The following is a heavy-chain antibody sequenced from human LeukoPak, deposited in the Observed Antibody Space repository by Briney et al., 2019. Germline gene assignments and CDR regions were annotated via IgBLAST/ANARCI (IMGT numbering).Heavy chain of an antibody. CDR1: GFTFSSYA. J-gene: IGHJ4*02. CDR2: ISGSGGST. CDR3: AKDLSGWYYFDY. Sequence: GGSLRLSCAASGFTFSSYAMSWVRQAPGKGLEWVSAISGSGGSTYYADSVKGRFTISRDNPKNTLYLQMNSLRAEDTAVYYCAKDLSGWYYFDYWGQGTLVTVSS. D-gene: IGHD6-19*01. V-gene: IGHV3-23*01.